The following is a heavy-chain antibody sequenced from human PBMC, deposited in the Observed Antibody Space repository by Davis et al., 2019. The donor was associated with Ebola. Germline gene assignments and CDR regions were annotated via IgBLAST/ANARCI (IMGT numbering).Heavy chain of an antibody. V-gene: IGHV3-30*04. CDR3: ARASSAAIDY. D-gene: IGHD2-2*01. CDR2: ILYDGTNK. Sequence: GESLKISCAASGFTFSSYAMHWVRQAPGKGLEWVAVILYDGTNKYYADSVKGRFTISRDNAKNSLYLQMNSLRAEDTAVYYCARASSAAIDYWGQGTLVTVSS. J-gene: IGHJ4*02. CDR1: GFTFSSYA.